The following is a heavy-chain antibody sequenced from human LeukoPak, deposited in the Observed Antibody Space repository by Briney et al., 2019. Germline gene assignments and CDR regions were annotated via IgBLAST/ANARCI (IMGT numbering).Heavy chain of an antibody. D-gene: IGHD5-12*01. J-gene: IGHJ6*02. CDR3: ARADIVATFYYYYGMDV. Sequence: PGGSLRLSCAASGFTFSSYSMNWVRQAPGKGLEWVSSISSSSSYIYYADSGKGRFTISRDNAKNSLYLQMNSLRAEDTAVYYCARADIVATFYYYYGMDVWGQGTTVTVSS. CDR2: ISSSSSYI. CDR1: GFTFSSYS. V-gene: IGHV3-21*01.